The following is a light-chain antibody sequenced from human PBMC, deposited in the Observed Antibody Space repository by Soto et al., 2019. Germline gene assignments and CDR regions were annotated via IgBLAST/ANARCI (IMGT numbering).Light chain of an antibody. CDR2: DVN. V-gene: IGLV2-18*01. J-gene: IGLJ1*01. Sequence: VLAQPPSVSGPPGQSVTISCTATTTDIDNYDSVSWYQQAPGTAPKLIIYDVNNRPSGAPDRFPGSTSGNTASLTISGLQAEDETDYFCSLYSSNGSLIFGPGTKVTVL. CDR3: SLYSSNGSLI. CDR1: TTDIDNYDS.